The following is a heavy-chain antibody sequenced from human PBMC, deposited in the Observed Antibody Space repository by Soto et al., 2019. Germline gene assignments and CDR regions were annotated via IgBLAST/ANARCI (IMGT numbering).Heavy chain of an antibody. CDR3: ARDVVRLWFGELLSSDY. CDR2: ISAYNGNT. J-gene: IGHJ4*02. Sequence: ASVKVSCKASGYTFTSYGISWVRQAPGQGLEWMGWISAYNGNTNYAQKLQGRVTMTTDTSTSTAYMELRSLRSDDTAVYYCARDVVRLWFGELLSSDYWGQGTLVTVSP. CDR1: GYTFTSYG. D-gene: IGHD3-10*01. V-gene: IGHV1-18*01.